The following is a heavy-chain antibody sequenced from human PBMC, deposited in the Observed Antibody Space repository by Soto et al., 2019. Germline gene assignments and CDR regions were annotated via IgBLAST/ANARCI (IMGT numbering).Heavy chain of an antibody. CDR2: IIPILGIA. CDR1: GGTFSSYT. J-gene: IGHJ5*02. D-gene: IGHD3-16*01. Sequence: QVQLVQSGAEVKKPGSSVKVSCKASGGTFSSYTISWVRQAPGQGLEWMGRIIPILGIANYAQKFQGRVTITADKSTSTAYMELSSLRSEDTAVYYCARDSAVGEVGGPAWGQGTLVTVSS. V-gene: IGHV1-69*08. CDR3: ARDSAVGEVGGPA.